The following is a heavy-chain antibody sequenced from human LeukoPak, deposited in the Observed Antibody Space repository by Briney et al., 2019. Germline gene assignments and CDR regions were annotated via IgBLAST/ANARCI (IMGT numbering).Heavy chain of an antibody. J-gene: IGHJ4*02. Sequence: EASVKVSCKASGYTFTSYDINWVRQATGQVLEWMGWINPNSGGTNYAQKFQGRVTMTRDTSISTAYMELSRLRSDDTAVYYCARGGCSSTSCCKVHWGQGTLVTVSS. CDR2: INPNSGGT. CDR1: GYTFTSYD. V-gene: IGHV1-2*02. D-gene: IGHD2-2*01. CDR3: ARGGCSSTSCCKVH.